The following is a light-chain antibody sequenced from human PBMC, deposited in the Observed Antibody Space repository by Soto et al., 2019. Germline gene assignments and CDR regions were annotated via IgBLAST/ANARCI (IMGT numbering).Light chain of an antibody. J-gene: IGKJ1*01. V-gene: IGKV2-28*01. Sequence: IVMTQSPLSLPVTPGEPASISCRSSQSLLHSNGYNYLDWYLQKPGQSPQLLIYLCSNRASGVPDRFSGSGSGTDFTLKISRVEAEDVGVYYCMQALQTPWTFGQGTKVEVK. CDR1: QSLLHSNGYNY. CDR2: LCS. CDR3: MQALQTPWT.